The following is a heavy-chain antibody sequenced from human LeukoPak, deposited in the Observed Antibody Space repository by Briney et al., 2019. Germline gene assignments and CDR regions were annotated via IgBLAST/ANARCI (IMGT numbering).Heavy chain of an antibody. D-gene: IGHD6-19*01. V-gene: IGHV3-74*01. CDR2: INTDGSST. CDR3: TRSGYSSGFDC. CDR1: GFTFSIYS. Sequence: TGGSLRLSCVASGFTFSIYSMNWVRQAPGKGLVWVSHINTDGSSTNYADSVKGRFTISRDNAKNTLYLQMNSLRDEDTAVYYCTRSGYSSGFDCWGQGTLVTVSS. J-gene: IGHJ4*02.